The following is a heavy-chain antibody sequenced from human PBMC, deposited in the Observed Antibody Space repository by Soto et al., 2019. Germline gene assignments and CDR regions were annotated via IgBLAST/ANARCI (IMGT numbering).Heavy chain of an antibody. CDR1: GFSLNTSGLG. J-gene: IGHJ2*01. D-gene: IGHD3-3*01. CDR3: AHGRTNNPEWDV. Sequence: QITLKESGPTLVKPTQTLTLTCTFSGFSLNTSGLGVGWIRQPPGKALEWLALFYWDDDQRYRPTLRSRLTITKDTSNNQVVLTLTNMDPVDTATYYCAHGRTNNPEWDVWGRGTLVTVSS. CDR2: FYWDDDQ. V-gene: IGHV2-5*02.